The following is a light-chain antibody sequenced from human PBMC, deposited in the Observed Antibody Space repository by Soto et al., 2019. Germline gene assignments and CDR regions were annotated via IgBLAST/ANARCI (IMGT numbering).Light chain of an antibody. CDR1: SSDVGGYNF. V-gene: IGLV2-14*03. CDR2: NVY. J-gene: IGLJ2*01. Sequence: QSVLTQPASVPGSPGQSITISCTGTSSDVGGYNFVSWYQQHPGKAPKLMLYNVYDRPSGISHRFSGSRSGNTASLTISGLQADDEAHYYCDSYTSSSTLVFGGGTKVTVL. CDR3: DSYTSSSTLV.